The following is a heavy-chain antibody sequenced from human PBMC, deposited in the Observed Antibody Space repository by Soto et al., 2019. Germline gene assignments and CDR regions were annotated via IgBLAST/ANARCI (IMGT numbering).Heavy chain of an antibody. CDR2: ISGSGGST. V-gene: IGHV3-23*01. J-gene: IGHJ6*02. CDR3: AKDTGLIGCSSTSCYVEKVYYYYYGMDV. CDR1: GFTFSSYA. Sequence: GGSLRLSCAASGFTFSSYAMSWVRQAPGKGLEWVSAISGSGGSTYYADSVKGRFTISRDNSKNRLYLQMNSLRAEDTAVYYCAKDTGLIGCSSTSCYVEKVYYYYYGMDVWGQGTTVTVSS. D-gene: IGHD2-2*01.